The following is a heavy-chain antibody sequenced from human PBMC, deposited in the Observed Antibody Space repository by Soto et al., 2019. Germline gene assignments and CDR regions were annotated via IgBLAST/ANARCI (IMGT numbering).Heavy chain of an antibody. D-gene: IGHD5-12*01. V-gene: IGHV1-3*01. J-gene: IGHJ4*02. CDR2: INAGNGNT. Sequence: QVQLVQSGAEVKKPGASVKVSCKASGYTFTSYAMHWVRQAPGQRLEWMGWINAGNGNTKYSQKFQGRVTITRDTSASPAYMELSSLRSEDTAVYYCARVSVATTPDYWGQGNLVTVSS. CDR3: ARVSVATTPDY. CDR1: GYTFTSYA.